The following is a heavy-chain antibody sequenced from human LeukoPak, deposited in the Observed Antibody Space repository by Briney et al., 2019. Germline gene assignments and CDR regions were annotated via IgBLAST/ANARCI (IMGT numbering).Heavy chain of an antibody. CDR3: ARDTGPSGTAFDY. V-gene: IGHV4-39*07. CDR2: IYYSGNT. Sequence: SETLSHTCTVSGGSISSSSSYWVWIRQPPGKGLEWIGTIYYSGNTYYNPSLKSRVTISVDTSKNQFSLKLTSVTAADTAVYYCARDTGPSGTAFDYWGQGTLVTVSS. J-gene: IGHJ4*02. CDR1: GGSISSSSSY. D-gene: IGHD2-2*01.